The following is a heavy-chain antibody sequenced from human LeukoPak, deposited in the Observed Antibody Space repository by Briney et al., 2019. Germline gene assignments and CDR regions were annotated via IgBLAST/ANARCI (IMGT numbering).Heavy chain of an antibody. CDR3: ARANFLYCSSSTCLFDY. CDR2: INPNDGDT. V-gene: IGHV1-2*02. D-gene: IGHD2-2*01. CDR1: GYTFTDYY. Sequence: GASATVSCKASGYTFTDYYMHWVRQAPGQGFEWMGWINPNDGDTNYAQKFQGRVTMTRDTSFSTAHMGVSRLRSDDTAVYYCARANFLYCSSSTCLFDYWGQGTLVTVSS. J-gene: IGHJ4*02.